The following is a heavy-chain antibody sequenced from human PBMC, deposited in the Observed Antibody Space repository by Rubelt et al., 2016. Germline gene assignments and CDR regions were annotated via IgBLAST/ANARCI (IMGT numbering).Heavy chain of an antibody. J-gene: IGHJ4*02. CDR3: ARDTTKYYFDY. D-gene: IGHD1-14*01. CDR2: MFHGGST. CDR1: GTSTSSSSYY. V-gene: IGHV4-39*07. Sequence: QLQLQESGPGLVKPSETLSLTCTVSGTSTSSSSYYWGWIRQPPGKGLEWIGSMFHGGSTYYNPSLKSRVTISVDASKNQFSLKRSAVTAADTAVYYCARDTTKYYFDYWGQGTLVTVSS.